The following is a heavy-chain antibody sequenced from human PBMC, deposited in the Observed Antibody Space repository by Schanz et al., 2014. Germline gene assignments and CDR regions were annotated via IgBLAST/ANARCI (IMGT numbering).Heavy chain of an antibody. CDR2: IWNNGVTK. J-gene: IGHJ5*02. V-gene: IGHV3-33*01. D-gene: IGHD4-17*01. CDR1: GFSLNTYG. CDR3: ARPRVDYGEVDV. Sequence: QAQLMESGGGVVQPGTSLILSCSVSGFSLNTYGIHWFRQPAGKGLEWVAVIWNNGVTKYYADSVRGRFTISRDRFQNTLYLRMSSLRAEDTAVYYCARPRVDYGEVDVWGQGTLVTVSS.